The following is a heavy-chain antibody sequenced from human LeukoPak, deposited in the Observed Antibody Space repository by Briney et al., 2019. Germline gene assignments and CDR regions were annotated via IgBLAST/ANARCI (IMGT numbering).Heavy chain of an antibody. D-gene: IGHD3-3*01. CDR3: ASGLRFLEWLGAFDI. J-gene: IGHJ3*02. CDR2: ISSSGSTI. CDR1: GFTFSDYY. V-gene: IGHV3-11*04. Sequence: GGTLRLSCAASGFTFSDYYMSWIRQAPGKGLEWVSYISSSGSTIYYADSVKGRFTISRDKAKKALYLQMNSLRAEDTAVYYCASGLRFLEWLGAFDIWGQGTMVSVSS.